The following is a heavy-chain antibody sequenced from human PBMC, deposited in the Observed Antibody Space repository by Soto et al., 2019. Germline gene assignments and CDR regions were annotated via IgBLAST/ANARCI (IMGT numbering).Heavy chain of an antibody. CDR2: IKGGGSEE. CDR1: GFTFSTYW. V-gene: IGHV3-7*01. D-gene: IGHD2-2*01. CDR3: ATAISSPFSNFDY. Sequence: EVQLVQSGGDLVQPGGSLRLSCVASGFTFSTYWMSWVRQAPGMGLEWVAGIKGGGSEEIYVDSVKGRFSISRDNAKTSLYLQLNSLRAEDTAVYYCATAISSPFSNFDYWGQGSLVTVSS. J-gene: IGHJ4*02.